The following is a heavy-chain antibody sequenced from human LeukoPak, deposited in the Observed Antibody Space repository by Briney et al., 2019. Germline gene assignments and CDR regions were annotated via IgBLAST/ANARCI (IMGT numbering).Heavy chain of an antibody. V-gene: IGHV4-59*12. Sequence: SETLSLTCTVSGGSINSYYWSWIRQPPGRGLEWIGSIHYSGSTSYNPSLKSRVTMSVDTSKNQFSLKLSSVTAADTAVYYCARSWEAESFDYWGQGTLVTVSS. CDR2: IHYSGST. D-gene: IGHD6-13*01. J-gene: IGHJ4*02. CDR1: GGSINSYY. CDR3: ARSWEAESFDY.